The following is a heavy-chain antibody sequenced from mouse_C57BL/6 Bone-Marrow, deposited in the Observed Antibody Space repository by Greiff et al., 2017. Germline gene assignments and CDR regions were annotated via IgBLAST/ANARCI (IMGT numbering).Heavy chain of an antibody. D-gene: IGHD4-1*01. CDR2: IDPENGDT. CDR3: TNINWDGY. J-gene: IGHJ2*01. Sequence: VQLQQSGAELVRPGASVKLSCTASGFNIKDDYMHWVKQRPEQGLEWIGWIDPENGDTEYASKFQGKATITADTSSNPAYLQLSSLTSEDTAVYYCTNINWDGYWGQGTTLTVSS. V-gene: IGHV14-4*01. CDR1: GFNIKDDY.